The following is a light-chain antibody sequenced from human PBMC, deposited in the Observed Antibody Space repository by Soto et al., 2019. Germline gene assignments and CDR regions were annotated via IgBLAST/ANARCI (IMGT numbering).Light chain of an antibody. CDR2: KAS. Sequence: DIQMTQSPSTLSASVGDRVPITCRASQSISSWLAWYQQKPGKAPKLLIYKASSLESGVPSRFSGSGSGTEFPLTISSLQPDDFATSYCQQYNSYPWTFGQGTKVEIK. J-gene: IGKJ1*01. CDR1: QSISSW. V-gene: IGKV1-5*03. CDR3: QQYNSYPWT.